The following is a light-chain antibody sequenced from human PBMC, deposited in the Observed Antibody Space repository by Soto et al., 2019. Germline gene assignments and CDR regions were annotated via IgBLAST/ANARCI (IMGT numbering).Light chain of an antibody. Sequence: EIVFTQSPCTLSLSPGERATLSCRASQSVSSSYLAWYQQKPGQAPRLLIYDASKRATGIPDSFSGSGSGTDFTLTISRLEPEDFAVYYCQQYTSSPPTFGQGTRLEIK. J-gene: IGKJ5*01. V-gene: IGKV3-20*01. CDR3: QQYTSSPPT. CDR1: QSVSSSY. CDR2: DAS.